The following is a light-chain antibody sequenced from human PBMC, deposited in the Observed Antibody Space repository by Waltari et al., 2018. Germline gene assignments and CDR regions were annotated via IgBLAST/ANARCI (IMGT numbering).Light chain of an antibody. CDR3: QNHERLPAT. CDR2: EAS. J-gene: IGKJ1*01. CDR1: QNIGRY. Sequence: EIMLTKSPGTLSLSPGERATISCRASQNIGRYLVWYQQKPGQATRLLIYEASRRATGIPDRFSGSGSWTDFSLTISRLEPEDFAVYYCQNHERLPATFGQGTKVEIK. V-gene: IGKV3-20*01.